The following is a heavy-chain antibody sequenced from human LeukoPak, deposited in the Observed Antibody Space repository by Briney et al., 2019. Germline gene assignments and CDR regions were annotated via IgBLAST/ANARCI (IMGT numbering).Heavy chain of an antibody. V-gene: IGHV3-23*01. CDR2: ISGSAGST. D-gene: IGHD3-3*01. J-gene: IGHJ4*02. CDR3: AKAFDFWSAFDS. CDR1: GFTFSSYA. Sequence: SGGSLRLSCAASGFTFSSYAMSWVRQAPGKGLEWVSAISGSAGSTYYADSVKGRFTISRDNSKNTLYLQMNSLRVEDTAVYYCAKAFDFWSAFDSWGQGTLVTVSS.